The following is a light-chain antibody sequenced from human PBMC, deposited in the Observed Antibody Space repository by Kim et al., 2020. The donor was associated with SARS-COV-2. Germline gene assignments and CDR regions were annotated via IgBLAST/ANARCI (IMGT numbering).Light chain of an antibody. CDR3: QVWDSSSDHWV. J-gene: IGLJ3*02. CDR2: YDS. Sequence: PGNTARTTCGGNNIASKSVPWYQQKPGQAPVLVIYYDSDRPSGIRERFSGSTSRNTATLTISRVEAGDEGDYYCQVWDSSSDHWVFGGGTQLTVL. CDR1: NIASKS. V-gene: IGLV3-21*04.